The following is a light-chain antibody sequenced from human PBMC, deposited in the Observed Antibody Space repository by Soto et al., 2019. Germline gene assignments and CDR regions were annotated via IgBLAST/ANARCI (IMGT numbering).Light chain of an antibody. Sequence: EVVMTQSPATLSVSPGERVTLSCRASQSINAHLAWYQQKPGQAPRLLIHGASTRATGIPARFSGSGFRIEFILTIRSLQSEDIGVNYCQQYNHWIWTFGQGTKVE. CDR3: QQYNHWIWT. CDR1: QSINAH. CDR2: GAS. V-gene: IGKV3-15*01. J-gene: IGKJ1*01.